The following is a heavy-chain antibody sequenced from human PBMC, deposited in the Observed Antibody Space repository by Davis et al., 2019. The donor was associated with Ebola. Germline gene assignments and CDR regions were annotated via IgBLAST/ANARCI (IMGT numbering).Heavy chain of an antibody. CDR1: GASIRNYY. D-gene: IGHD2-8*01. J-gene: IGHJ2*01. V-gene: IGHV4-59*08. CDR3: SRGNKNGWYFDL. Sequence: SETLSLTCTVSGASIRNYYWNWLRQPPGKGLEWVGFMSYSGTTNYNPSLKSRVTISVDTSKNQVSLQLKSVTPEDTAVYFCSRGNKNGWYFDLWGRGTLVTVSS. CDR2: MSYSGTT.